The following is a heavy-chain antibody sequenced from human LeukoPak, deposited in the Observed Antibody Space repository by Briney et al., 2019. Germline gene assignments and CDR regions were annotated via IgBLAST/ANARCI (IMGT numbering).Heavy chain of an antibody. J-gene: IGHJ4*02. Sequence: GGSLRLSCAASGVTFSRHVMHWVRQAPGKGLEWVAFIPSDGSNNYYADSVKGRFTISRDNSKNTLYLQMNSMRVEDTAVYFCARDLGDGEYFFDFWGQGTLVSVSS. CDR3: ARDLGDGEYFFDF. CDR1: GVTFSRHV. D-gene: IGHD3-10*01. V-gene: IGHV3-30*02. CDR2: IPSDGSNN.